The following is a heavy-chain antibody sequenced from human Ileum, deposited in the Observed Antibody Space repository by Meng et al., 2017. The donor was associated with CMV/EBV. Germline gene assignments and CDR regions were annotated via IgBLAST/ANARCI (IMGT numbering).Heavy chain of an antibody. V-gene: IGHV3-74*01. J-gene: IGHJ4*02. CDR3: ATLVVVTPNPEV. CDR1: GIDFSSLW. D-gene: IGHD2-21*02. Sequence: GIDFSSLWMRWVRKDRRKGMVWGTRISRDGKTRSYTDCVEGRFTISRDNTKSMLYLQMNGLRVEDTAVYYCATLVVVTPNPEVWGQGTLVTVSS. CDR2: ISRDGKTR.